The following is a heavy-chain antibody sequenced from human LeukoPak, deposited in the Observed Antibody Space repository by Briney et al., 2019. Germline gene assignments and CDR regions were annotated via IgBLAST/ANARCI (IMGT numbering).Heavy chain of an antibody. CDR1: GFTFSNYA. V-gene: IGHV3-21*01. D-gene: IGHD6-13*01. Sequence: GGSLRLSCADSGFTFSNYAMNWVRQAPGKGLEWVSSISSSSSYIYYADSVKGRFTISRDNAKNSLYLQMNSLRAEDTAVYYCASLSSIAAAGYGDYWGQGTLVTVSS. CDR3: ASLSSIAAAGYGDY. J-gene: IGHJ4*02. CDR2: ISSSSSYI.